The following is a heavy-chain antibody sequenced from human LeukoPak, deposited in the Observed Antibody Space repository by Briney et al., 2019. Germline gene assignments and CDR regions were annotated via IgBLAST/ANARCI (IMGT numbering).Heavy chain of an antibody. V-gene: IGHV3-53*01. Sequence: GGSLRPSCAASGFTVSSNYMSWVRQAPGKGLEWVSVIYSGGSTYYADSVKGRFTISRDNSKNTLYLRMNSLRAEDTAVYYCARGSSPPAVYFDYWGQGTLVTVSS. CDR3: ARGSSPPAVYFDY. CDR2: IYSGGST. D-gene: IGHD6-13*01. J-gene: IGHJ4*02. CDR1: GFTVSSNY.